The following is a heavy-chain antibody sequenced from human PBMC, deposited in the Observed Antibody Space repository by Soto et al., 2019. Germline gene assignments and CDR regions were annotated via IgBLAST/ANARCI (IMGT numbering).Heavy chain of an antibody. CDR1: GGSFIGYY. V-gene: IGHV4-34*01. CDR3: ARGRRIKIFAIHGMDV. CDR2: INHSGST. Sequence: SENLSLTCAVYGGSFIGYYWSWIRQHPGKGLEWIVEINHSGSTNYNPSLKSRVTISVDTSKNQFSLKLSSVTAADMAVYYCARGRRIKIFAIHGMDVWGQGTTVTVSS. J-gene: IGHJ6*02. D-gene: IGHD3-3*01.